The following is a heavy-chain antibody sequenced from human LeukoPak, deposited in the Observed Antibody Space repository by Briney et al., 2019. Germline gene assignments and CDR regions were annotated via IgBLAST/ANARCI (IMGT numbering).Heavy chain of an antibody. V-gene: IGHV7-4-1*02. D-gene: IGHD6-13*01. J-gene: IGHJ4*01. Sequence: ASVKVSCKASGYTFTSYAMNWVRQAPGQGLEWMGWINTNTGNPTYAQGFTGRFVFSLDTSVSTAYLQISSLKAEDTAVYYCARAPYRHLARERIAAAGTLPYWGQGTLVTVSS. CDR1: GYTFTSYA. CDR3: ARAPYRHLARERIAAAGTLPY. CDR2: INTNTGNP.